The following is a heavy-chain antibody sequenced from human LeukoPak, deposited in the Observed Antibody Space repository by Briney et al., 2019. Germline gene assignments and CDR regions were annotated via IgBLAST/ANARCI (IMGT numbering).Heavy chain of an antibody. CDR3: ARVGRSRGSLPNSYYYMDI. Sequence: SVKVSCKASGDIFNSYSISWVRQAPGQGLEWMGGIIPMFGSANYAQTFQGRVTITTDQSTSTAYMELSSLSSEDTAVYYCARVGRSRGSLPNSYYYMDIWGKGTTVTVSS. J-gene: IGHJ6*03. CDR1: GDIFNSYS. V-gene: IGHV1-69*05. CDR2: IIPMFGSA. D-gene: IGHD1-26*01.